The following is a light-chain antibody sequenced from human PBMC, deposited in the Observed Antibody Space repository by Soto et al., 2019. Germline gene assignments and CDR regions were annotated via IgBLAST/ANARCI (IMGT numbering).Light chain of an antibody. J-gene: IGKJ5*01. CDR3: QQYNNWPPIT. V-gene: IGKV3D-15*01. Sequence: EIVLTQSPGTLSLSPGERATLSCRASQSVYSSYLSWYQQRRGQAPRLLMFGASSRATGIPDRFSGSGSGTEFTLTISSLQSEDFAVYYCQQYNNWPPITFGQGTRLEIK. CDR2: GAS. CDR1: QSVYSSY.